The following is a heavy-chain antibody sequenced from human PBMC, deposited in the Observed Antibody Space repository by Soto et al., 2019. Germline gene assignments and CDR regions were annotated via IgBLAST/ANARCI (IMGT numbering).Heavy chain of an antibody. CDR2: FDPEDGET. Sequence: GASVKVSCKVSGYTLTELSMHWVRQAPGKGLEWMGGFDPEDGETIYAQKFQGRVTMTEDTSTDTAYMELSSLRSEDTAVYYCATSQGSLWQQLVAGYFQHWGQGTLVTSPQ. CDR1: GYTLTELS. D-gene: IGHD6-13*01. CDR3: ATSQGSLWQQLVAGYFQH. J-gene: IGHJ1*01. V-gene: IGHV1-24*01.